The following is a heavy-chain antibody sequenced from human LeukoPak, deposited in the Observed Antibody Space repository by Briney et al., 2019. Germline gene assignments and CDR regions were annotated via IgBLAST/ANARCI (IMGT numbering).Heavy chain of an antibody. Sequence: PSETLSLTCTVSGGSISSSSYYWGWIRQPPGKGLEWIGSIYYSGSTYYNPPLKSRVTISVDTSKNQFSLKLSSVTAADTAVYYCARQKLGYCSSTSCYIGDAFDIWGQGTMVTVSS. V-gene: IGHV4-39*01. CDR3: ARQKLGYCSSTSCYIGDAFDI. D-gene: IGHD2-2*02. CDR2: IYYSGST. CDR1: GGSISSSSYY. J-gene: IGHJ3*02.